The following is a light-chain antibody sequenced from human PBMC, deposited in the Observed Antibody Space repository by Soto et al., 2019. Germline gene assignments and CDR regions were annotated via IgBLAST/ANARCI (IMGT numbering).Light chain of an antibody. J-gene: IGKJ1*01. V-gene: IGKV1-5*03. CDR2: KAS. CDR3: QQYGSSGT. Sequence: DIQMTQSPSTLSASVGDRVTITFRASQSISSWLAWYQQKPGKAPKLLIYKASTLKSGVPSRFSGSGSGTEFTLTISSLQPDDFAVYYCQQYGSSGTFGQGTKVDIK. CDR1: QSISSW.